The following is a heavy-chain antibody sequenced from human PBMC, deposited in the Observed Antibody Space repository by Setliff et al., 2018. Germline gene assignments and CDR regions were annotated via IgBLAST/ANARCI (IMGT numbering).Heavy chain of an antibody. CDR3: VRTDYSDGRYSMDV. D-gene: IGHD6-19*01. CDR1: GASISGNSYY. CDR2: MHYSGST. Sequence: SETLSLTCTVSGASISGNSYYWAWIRQPPGKGLEWIGYMHYSGSTNYNPSLKSRVTISVDKSTNQFSLKLNSVTAADTAVYYCVRTDYSDGRYSMDVWGKGTTVTVSS. V-gene: IGHV4-61*05. J-gene: IGHJ6*03.